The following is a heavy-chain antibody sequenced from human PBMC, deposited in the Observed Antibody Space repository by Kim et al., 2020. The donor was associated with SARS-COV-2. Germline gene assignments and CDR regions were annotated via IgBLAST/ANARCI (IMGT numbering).Heavy chain of an antibody. CDR3: ARGGPLSPSGYDSSGPFDY. V-gene: IGHV6-1*01. Sequence: SQTLSLTCAISGDSVSSNSAAWNWIRQSPSRGLEWLGRTYYRSKWYNDYAVSVKSRITINPDTSKNQFSLQLNSVTPEDTAVYYCARGGPLSPSGYDSSGPFDYWGQGTLVTVSS. J-gene: IGHJ4*02. CDR2: TYYRSKWYN. D-gene: IGHD3-22*01. CDR1: GDSVSSNSAA.